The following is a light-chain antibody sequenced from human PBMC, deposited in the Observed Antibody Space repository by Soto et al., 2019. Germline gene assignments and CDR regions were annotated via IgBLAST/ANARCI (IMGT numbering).Light chain of an antibody. V-gene: IGKV3-15*01. CDR2: GAS. J-gene: IGKJ4*01. CDR1: QSVSSN. Sequence: EIVMTQSPATLSVSPGERATLSCRASQSVSSNLAWYQQKPGQAPRLLIYGASTRATGIPARFSGSGSGTEFTLTISSLQSEDFAVYYCQKYNNWPLLTFGGGTKVEIK. CDR3: QKYNNWPLLT.